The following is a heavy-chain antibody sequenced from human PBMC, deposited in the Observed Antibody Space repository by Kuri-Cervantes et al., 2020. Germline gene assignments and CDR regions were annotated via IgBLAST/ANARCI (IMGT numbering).Heavy chain of an antibody. D-gene: IGHD6-13*01. Sequence: GESLKISCAASGFTVSSNYMSWVRQAPGKGLEWVSGISWNSGSIGYADSVKGRFTISRDNAKNSLYLQMNSLRAEDTALYHRARQAAVGTYYYYGMDVWGQGTTVTVSS. V-gene: IGHV3-20*01. CDR2: ISWNSGSI. CDR1: GFTVSSNY. CDR3: ARQAAVGTYYYYGMDV. J-gene: IGHJ6*02.